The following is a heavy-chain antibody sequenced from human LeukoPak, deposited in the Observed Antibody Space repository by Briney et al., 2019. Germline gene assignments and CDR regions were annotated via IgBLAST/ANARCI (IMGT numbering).Heavy chain of an antibody. CDR1: GYTFTSYY. J-gene: IGHJ4*02. D-gene: IGHD3-10*01. CDR3: ARDRQLQWFGEFNVDFDY. V-gene: IGHV1-46*01. Sequence: VASVKVSCKASGYTFTSYYMHWVRQAPGQGLEWMGIINPSGGSTSYAQKFQGRVTMTRDTSTSTVYMELSSLRSEDTAVYYCARDRQLQWFGEFNVDFDYWGQGTLVTVSS. CDR2: INPSGGST.